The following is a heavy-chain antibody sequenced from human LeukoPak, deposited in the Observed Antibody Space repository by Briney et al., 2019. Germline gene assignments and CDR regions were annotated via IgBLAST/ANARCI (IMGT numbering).Heavy chain of an antibody. J-gene: IGHJ4*02. CDR3: ATGHSYGYDY. Sequence: GGSLRLSCAASGLTFSDFWMHWVRQPPGKGLMWVALVKGDGRTTIYADSVKGRFTISRDNAKNTLYLQMNSQRADDSGVYYCATGHSYGYDYWGQGVLVTV. CDR2: VKGDGRTT. D-gene: IGHD5-18*01. CDR1: GLTFSDFW. V-gene: IGHV3-74*01.